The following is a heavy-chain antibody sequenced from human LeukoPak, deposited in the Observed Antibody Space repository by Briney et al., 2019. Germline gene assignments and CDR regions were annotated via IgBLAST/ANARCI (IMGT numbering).Heavy chain of an antibody. CDR1: GFTVSSNY. CDR3: ARVFAEQQLTTNDY. Sequence: PGGSLRLSCAASGFTVSSNYMSWVRQAPGKGLEWVANIKQDGSEEYYVHSVKGRFTISRDNAKNSLYLQMNSLRAEDTAVYYCARVFAEQQLTTNDYWGQGTLVTVSS. J-gene: IGHJ4*02. D-gene: IGHD6-13*01. CDR2: IKQDGSEE. V-gene: IGHV3-7*01.